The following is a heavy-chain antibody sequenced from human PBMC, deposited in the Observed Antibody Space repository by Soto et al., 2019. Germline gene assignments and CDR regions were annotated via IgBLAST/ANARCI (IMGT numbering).Heavy chain of an antibody. Sequence: GGSLRLSCAASGFTFSSYAMSWVRQAPGKGLEWVSAISGSGGSPSYADSVQGRFSISRDNPKNTLYLQMNSLRGEDTAMYYCAKARCSTTRIIVRFDYWGHGTLVTVSS. D-gene: IGHD2-2*01. V-gene: IGHV3-23*01. CDR3: AKARCSTTRIIVRFDY. CDR1: GFTFSSYA. J-gene: IGHJ4*01. CDR2: ISGSGGSP.